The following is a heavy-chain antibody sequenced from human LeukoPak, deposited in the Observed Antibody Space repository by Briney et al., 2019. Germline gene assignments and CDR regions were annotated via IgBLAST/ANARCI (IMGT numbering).Heavy chain of an antibody. J-gene: IGHJ4*02. V-gene: IGHV3-21*01. CDR2: ISSSSSYI. CDR3: ARVSVNHYCSGGSYFHFDY. D-gene: IGHD2-15*01. CDR1: GFTFSSYE. Sequence: GGSLRLSCAASGFTFSSYEMNWVRQAPGKGLEWVSSISSSSSYIYYADSVKGRFTISRDNAKNSLYLQMNSLRAEDTAVYYCARVSVNHYCSGGSYFHFDYWGQGTLVTVSS.